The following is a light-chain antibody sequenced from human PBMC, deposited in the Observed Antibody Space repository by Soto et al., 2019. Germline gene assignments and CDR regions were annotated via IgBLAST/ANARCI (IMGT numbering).Light chain of an antibody. CDR2: LNS. J-gene: IGLJ3*02. CDR3: QSYDSSLSAWV. V-gene: IGLV1-40*01. Sequence: QSALTQPPSVSGAPGQRVTLSCTGSSSNIGAGYDVHWYQQLPGTAPKLLIFLNSNRPSGVPDRFSGSKSGTSASLAITGLQAEDEADYYCQSYDSSLSAWVFGGGTKLTVL. CDR1: SSNIGAGYD.